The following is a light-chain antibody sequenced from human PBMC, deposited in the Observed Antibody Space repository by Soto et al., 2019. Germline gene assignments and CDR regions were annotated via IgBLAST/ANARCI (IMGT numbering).Light chain of an antibody. CDR3: QQRSNWPPT. CDR1: QSVSSY. Sequence: IVLTQSPATLSLSPGERATLSCRASQSVSSYLACYQQKPGQAPRLLIYDASNRATDSPARFSGSWSGTDFTLTISSLEPEDFAVYYCQQRSNWPPTFGGGTKVEIK. J-gene: IGKJ4*01. CDR2: DAS. V-gene: IGKV3-11*01.